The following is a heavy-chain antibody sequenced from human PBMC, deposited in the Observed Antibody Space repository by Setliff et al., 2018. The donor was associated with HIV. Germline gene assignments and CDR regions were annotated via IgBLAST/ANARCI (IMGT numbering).Heavy chain of an antibody. J-gene: IGHJ6*03. D-gene: IGHD3-10*01. CDR2: IYYSGST. V-gene: IGHV4-59*11. CDR3: ARDGPLEGSYRYYYYYMDV. Sequence: SETLSLTCTVSGGSISSHYRSWIRQPPGKGLEWIGYIYYSGSTNYNPSLKSRVTISVDTSKNQFSLKLSSVTAADTAVYYCARDGPLEGSYRYYYYYMDVWGKGTTVTV. CDR1: GGSISSHY.